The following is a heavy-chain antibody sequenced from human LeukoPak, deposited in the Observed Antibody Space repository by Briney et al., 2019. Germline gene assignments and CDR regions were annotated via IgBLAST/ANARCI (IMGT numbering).Heavy chain of an antibody. J-gene: IGHJ4*02. V-gene: IGHV3-7*01. CDR2: INQDGSEK. CDR1: GFNFNNYW. D-gene: IGHD1-26*01. CDR3: ASWGEGALDN. Sequence: GGSLRLSCAASGFNFNNYWMTWVRQAPGKGLEWVANINQDGSEKYYVGSVKGRFTISRDNAKNSLSVQMNSLRAEDTAVYYCASWGEGALDNWGQGTLVTVSS.